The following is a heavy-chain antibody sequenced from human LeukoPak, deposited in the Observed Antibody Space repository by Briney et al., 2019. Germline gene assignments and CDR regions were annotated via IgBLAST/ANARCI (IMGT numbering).Heavy chain of an antibody. CDR3: AKDYAVGSIDY. J-gene: IGHJ4*02. CDR1: DFTFSSSG. Sequence: GGSLRLSCAASDFTFSSSGMTWVRQAPGKGLEWVSSISRSGESTFYADSVRGRFTISRDNSKNTVSLQMESLRAEDTALYYCAKDYAVGSIDYWGQGTLVTVSS. V-gene: IGHV3-23*01. D-gene: IGHD3-16*01. CDR2: ISRSGEST.